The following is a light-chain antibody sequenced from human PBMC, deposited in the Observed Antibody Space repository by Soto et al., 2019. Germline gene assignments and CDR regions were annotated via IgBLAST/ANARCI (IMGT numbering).Light chain of an antibody. V-gene: IGLV1-51*01. Sequence: QSVLTQPPSVSAAPGQKVTISCSGSSSNIGNNYVSWYQQLPGTAPKLLIYDNNKRPSGIPDRFSGSKSDTSATLGITGLQTGDEADYYCGTWDSSLIAEVFGGGTKLTVL. CDR2: DNN. J-gene: IGLJ2*01. CDR3: GTWDSSLIAEV. CDR1: SSNIGNNY.